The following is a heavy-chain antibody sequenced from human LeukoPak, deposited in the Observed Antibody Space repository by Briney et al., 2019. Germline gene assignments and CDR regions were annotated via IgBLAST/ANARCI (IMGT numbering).Heavy chain of an antibody. D-gene: IGHD6-19*01. Sequence: AASVKVSCNTSGYTFANYGLAWVRQAPGPGLEWMGWINPSNGNTNYVQNFQGRVTMTTATSTSTAYMDLRSLTSGDTAVYFCARESGSGQLDYWGQGTLVSVSS. CDR1: GYTFANYG. CDR2: INPSNGNT. CDR3: ARESGSGQLDY. V-gene: IGHV1-18*01. J-gene: IGHJ4*02.